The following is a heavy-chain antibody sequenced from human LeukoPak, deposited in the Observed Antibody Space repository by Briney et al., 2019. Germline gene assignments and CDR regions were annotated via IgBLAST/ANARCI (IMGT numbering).Heavy chain of an antibody. Sequence: GESPKISCKASGYSFTTYWIGWVRQMPGRGLEWMGIIYFGDSDTRYSPSFQGQVTISADKSIGTAYLQWSSLKASDTAVYYCARTELQRPYYYYGMDVWGQGTTVTVSS. CDR1: GYSFTTYW. CDR3: ARTELQRPYYYYGMDV. CDR2: IYFGDSDT. D-gene: IGHD1-1*01. J-gene: IGHJ6*02. V-gene: IGHV5-51*01.